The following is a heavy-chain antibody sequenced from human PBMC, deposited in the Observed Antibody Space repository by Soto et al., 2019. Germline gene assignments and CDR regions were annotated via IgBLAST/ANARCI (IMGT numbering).Heavy chain of an antibody. V-gene: IGHV3-30-3*01. D-gene: IGHD3-10*01. CDR2: ISYDGSNK. Sequence: QVQLVESGGGVVQPGRSLRLSCAASGFTFSSYAMHWVRQAPGKGLEWVAVISYDGSNKYYADSVKGRFTISRDNSKNTLYLQMNSLRYEDTAVYYCARDPGGYFDYWGQGTLVTVSS. CDR3: ARDPGGYFDY. CDR1: GFTFSSYA. J-gene: IGHJ4*02.